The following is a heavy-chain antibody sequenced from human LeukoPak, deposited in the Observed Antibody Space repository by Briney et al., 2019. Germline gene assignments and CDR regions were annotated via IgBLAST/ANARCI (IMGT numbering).Heavy chain of an antibody. CDR3: AKVDGYNVGY. D-gene: IGHD5-24*01. CDR1: GFTFSTYW. CDR2: IKEDGSEK. V-gene: IGHV3-7*01. Sequence: GGSLRLSCAASGFTFSTYWMSWVRQAPGKGLEWVANIKEDGSEKNYVDSVKGRFTISRENAKNSLYLQMSSLRAEDTAVYYCAKVDGYNVGYWGQGTLVTVSS. J-gene: IGHJ4*02.